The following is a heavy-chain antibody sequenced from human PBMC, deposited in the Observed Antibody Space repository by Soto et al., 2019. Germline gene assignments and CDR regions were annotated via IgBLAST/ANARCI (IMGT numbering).Heavy chain of an antibody. CDR2: IKQDGSEK. CDR3: AREATSVGVDTAMDFGFDY. V-gene: IGHV3-7*01. CDR1: GFTFRSYW. Sequence: EVQLVESGGGWVQPGGSLRLSCAASGFTFRSYWMSWVRQAPGKGLEWVANIKQDGSEKYYVDSVKGRFTISRDNAKNSLYLQMNRLRVEDTAVYYCAREATSVGVDTAMDFGFDYWGQGTLVTVSS. J-gene: IGHJ4*02. D-gene: IGHD5-18*01.